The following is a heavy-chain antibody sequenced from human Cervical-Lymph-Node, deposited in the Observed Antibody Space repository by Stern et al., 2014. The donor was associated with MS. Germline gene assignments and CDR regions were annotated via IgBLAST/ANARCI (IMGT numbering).Heavy chain of an antibody. D-gene: IGHD3-3*01. V-gene: IGHV4-4*02. Sequence: QVQLQESGPGLVKPSGTLFLTCVVSGASIKSNDMWSWIRQTPGKGLEWIGEVHHSGRPSYHPAVNSRATISVDMSENQFSLRVTSVTADDTAMYYCARDRTANYDFWSGNRDEGFHIWGQGTMVTVSA. J-gene: IGHJ3*02. CDR3: ARDRTANYDFWSGNRDEGFHI. CDR2: VHHSGRP. CDR1: GASIKSNDM.